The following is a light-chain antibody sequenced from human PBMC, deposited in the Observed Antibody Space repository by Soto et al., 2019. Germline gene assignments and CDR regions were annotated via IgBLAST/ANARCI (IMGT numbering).Light chain of an antibody. CDR2: EVS. Sequence: QSALTQPPSASWSPGQSVTISCTGTSSDVGGYNYVSWYQQHPGKAPKLMIYEVSKRPSGVPDRFSGSKSGNTASLTVSGLQAEDEADYYCSSYAGSNNLGVFGTGTKLTVL. CDR1: SSDVGGYNY. V-gene: IGLV2-8*01. CDR3: SSYAGSNNLGV. J-gene: IGLJ1*01.